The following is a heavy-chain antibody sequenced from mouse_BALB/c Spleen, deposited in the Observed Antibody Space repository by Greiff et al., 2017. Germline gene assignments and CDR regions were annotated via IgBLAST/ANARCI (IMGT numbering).Heavy chain of an antibody. D-gene: IGHD1-1*02. Sequence: VQLKESGGGLVKPGGSLKLSCAASGFTFSDYYMYWVRQTPEKRLEWVATISDGGSYTYYPDSVKGRFTISRDNAKNNLYLQMSSLKSEDTAMYYCARDGNFDYWGQGTTLTVSS. CDR3: ARDGNFDY. CDR2: ISDGGSYT. J-gene: IGHJ2*01. V-gene: IGHV5-4*02. CDR1: GFTFSDYY.